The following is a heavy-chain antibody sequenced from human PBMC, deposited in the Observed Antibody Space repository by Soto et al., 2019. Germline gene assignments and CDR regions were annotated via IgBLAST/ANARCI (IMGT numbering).Heavy chain of an antibody. CDR3: ASPGGIPKRRNAFDI. CDR2: IYPGDSDT. CDR1: GYSFTSYW. D-gene: IGHD6-13*01. Sequence: GESLKISCKGSGYSFTSYWIGWVRQMPGKGLEWMGIIYPGDSDTRYSPSFQGQVTISADKSISTAYLQWSSLKASDTAMYYCASPGGIPKRRNAFDIWGQGTMVTVSS. V-gene: IGHV5-51*01. J-gene: IGHJ3*02.